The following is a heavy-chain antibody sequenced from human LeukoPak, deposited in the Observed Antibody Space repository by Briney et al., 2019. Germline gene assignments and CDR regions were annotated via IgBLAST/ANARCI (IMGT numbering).Heavy chain of an antibody. CDR1: GYTFTGNY. J-gene: IGHJ4*02. Sequence: ASVKVSCKASGYTFTGNYMHWVRQAPGQGLEWKGWTNPNSGGTNYAQKFQGRVTMTRDTSISTAYMELSRLRSDDTAVYYCAREGYDILTGYYNVWGQGTLVTVSS. CDR3: AREGYDILTGYYNV. CDR2: TNPNSGGT. D-gene: IGHD3-9*01. V-gene: IGHV1-2*02.